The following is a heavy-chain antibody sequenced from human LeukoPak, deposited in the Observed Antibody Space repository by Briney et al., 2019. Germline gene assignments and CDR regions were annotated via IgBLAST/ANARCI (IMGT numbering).Heavy chain of an antibody. CDR3: ARTAYYDFWSGYYGDAFDI. CDR2: INHSGST. D-gene: IGHD3-3*01. V-gene: IGHV4-34*01. Sequence: SETLSLTCAVYGGSFSGYYWSLIRQPPGKGLEWIGEINHSGSTNYNPSLKSRVTISVDTSKNQFSLKLSSVTAADTVVYYCARTAYYDFWSGYYGDAFDIWGQGTMVTVSS. CDR1: GGSFSGYY. J-gene: IGHJ3*02.